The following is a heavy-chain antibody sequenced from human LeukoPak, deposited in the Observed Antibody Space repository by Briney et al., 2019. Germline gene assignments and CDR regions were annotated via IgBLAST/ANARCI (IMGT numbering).Heavy chain of an antibody. CDR1: GFTFSDHY. D-gene: IGHD1-26*01. J-gene: IGHJ4*02. CDR2: TRNKANSYTT. CDR3: ASIYSGSYSDDY. Sequence: GGSLRLSCAASGFTFSDHYMDWVRQAPGKGLGWVGRTRNKANSYTTVYAASVKGRFTISRDDSKNSLYLQMNSLKTEDTAVYYCASIYSGSYSDDYWGQGTLVTVSS. V-gene: IGHV3-72*01.